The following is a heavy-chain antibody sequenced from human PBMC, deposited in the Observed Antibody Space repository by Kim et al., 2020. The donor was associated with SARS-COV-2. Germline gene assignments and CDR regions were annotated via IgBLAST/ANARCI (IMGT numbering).Heavy chain of an antibody. D-gene: IGHD3-10*01. CDR1: GGTFSSYA. CDR2: IIPIFGTA. Sequence: SVKVSCKASGGTFSSYAISWVRQAPAQGLEWMGGIIPIFGTANYAQKFQGRVTITADESTSTAYMELSSLRSEDTAVYYCARSTPEYYYGSGRYYKRSATASNWFDPWGQGTLVTVSS. V-gene: IGHV1-69*13. CDR3: ARSTPEYYYGSGRYYKRSATASNWFDP. J-gene: IGHJ5*02.